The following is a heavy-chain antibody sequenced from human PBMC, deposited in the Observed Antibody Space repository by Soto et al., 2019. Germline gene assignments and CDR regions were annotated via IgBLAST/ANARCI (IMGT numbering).Heavy chain of an antibody. CDR2: ISGSGGST. V-gene: IGHV3-23*01. D-gene: IGHD3-22*01. J-gene: IGHJ4*02. Sequence: GGSLRLSCEASGFTFSSHDMSWVRQAPGKGLEWVSAISGSGGSTYYADSVKGRFTISRDNSKNTLYLQMNSLRAEDTAVYYCAKYDKGSKRGSMKYYFDYWGQGTLVTVSS. CDR3: AKYDKGSKRGSMKYYFDY. CDR1: GFTFSSHD.